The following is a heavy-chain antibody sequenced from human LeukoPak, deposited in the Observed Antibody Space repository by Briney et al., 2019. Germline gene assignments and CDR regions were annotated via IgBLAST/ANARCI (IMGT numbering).Heavy chain of an antibody. D-gene: IGHD1-1*01. V-gene: IGHV3-23*01. CDR1: GFTFSSYA. J-gene: IGHJ4*02. CDR2: IIGSGGST. Sequence: PGGSLRLSCAASGFTFSSYAMSWVRQAPGEGLEWVSAIIGSGGSTYYADSVKGRFTISRDNSKNTLYLQMNSLRAEDTAVYYCAEDAICTSGTTLGVLYDYWGQGTLVTVSS. CDR3: AEDAICTSGTTLGVLYDY.